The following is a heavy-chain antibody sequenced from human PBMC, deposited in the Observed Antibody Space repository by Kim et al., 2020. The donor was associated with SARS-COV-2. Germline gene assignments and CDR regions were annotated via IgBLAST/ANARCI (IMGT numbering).Heavy chain of an antibody. J-gene: IGHJ4*02. CDR1: GGSISSSSYY. CDR3: ARHSRRWRQLGPYYFDY. D-gene: IGHD3-3*02. CDR2: IYYSGST. Sequence: SETLSLTCTVSGGSISSSSYYWGWIRQPPGKGLEWIGSIYYSGSTYYNPSLKSRVTISVDTSKNQFSLRSSSVTAADTAVYYCARHSRRWRQLGPYYFDYWGQGTLVTVSS. V-gene: IGHV4-39*01.